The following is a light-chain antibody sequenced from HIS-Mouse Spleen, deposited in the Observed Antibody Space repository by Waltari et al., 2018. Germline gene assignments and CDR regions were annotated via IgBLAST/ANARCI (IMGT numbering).Light chain of an antibody. J-gene: IGLJ3*02. V-gene: IGLV2-23*01. CDR2: EGS. CDR1: RSDVGSYNL. CDR3: CSYAGSSTWV. Sequence: QSALTQPASVSGSPGPSLPISCPGTRSDVGSYNLVPWYQQHPGKAPKLMIYEGSKRPSGVSNRFSGSKSGNTASLTISGLQAEDEADYYCCSYAGSSTWVFGGGTKLTVL.